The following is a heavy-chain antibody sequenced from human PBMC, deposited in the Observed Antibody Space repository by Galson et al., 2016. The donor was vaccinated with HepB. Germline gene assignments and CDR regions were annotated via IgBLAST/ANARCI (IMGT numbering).Heavy chain of an antibody. Sequence: SLRLSCAGSGFTFDNYAMSWFRQAPGKGLDWVGFIRRNSYGGTTEYAASVKGSSTISRDDSQSIVYLQMNSLKTEDTAVYYCSRVVGLDYDFWSGYPDVDYWGQGTLVTVS. CDR3: SRVVGLDYDFWSGYPDVDY. CDR1: GFTFDNYA. V-gene: IGHV3-49*03. CDR2: IRRNSYGGTT. D-gene: IGHD3-3*01. J-gene: IGHJ4*02.